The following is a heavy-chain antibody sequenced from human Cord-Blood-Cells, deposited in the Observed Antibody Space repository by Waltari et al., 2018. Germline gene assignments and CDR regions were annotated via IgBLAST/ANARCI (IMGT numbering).Heavy chain of an antibody. CDR3: ARFPTVAGKALDY. D-gene: IGHD6-19*01. J-gene: IGHJ4*02. CDR1: GYTFTSYD. Sequence: QVQLVQSGAEVKKPGASVKVSCKASGYTFTSYDINWVRQATGKGLEWMGWMNPNRGNSGYAQKCQGRVTMTRNTSISTAYMELSSLRSEDTAVYYCARFPTVAGKALDYWGQGTLVTVSS. V-gene: IGHV1-8*01. CDR2: MNPNRGNS.